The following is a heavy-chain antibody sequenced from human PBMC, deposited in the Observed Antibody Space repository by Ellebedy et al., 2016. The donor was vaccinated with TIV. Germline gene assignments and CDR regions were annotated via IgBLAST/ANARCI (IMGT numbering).Heavy chain of an antibody. J-gene: IGHJ5*02. V-gene: IGHV1-18*04. CDR3: ARYCNSTTCSNWFDP. Sequence: AASVKVSCKASEYSFTGYYMHWVRQAPGQGLEWMGWISAYNGNTNYAQMLQGRVTMTTDTFTSTAYMELRSLRSDDTAVYYCARYCNSTTCSNWFDPWGQGTLVTVSS. CDR2: ISAYNGNT. CDR1: EYSFTGYY. D-gene: IGHD2-2*01.